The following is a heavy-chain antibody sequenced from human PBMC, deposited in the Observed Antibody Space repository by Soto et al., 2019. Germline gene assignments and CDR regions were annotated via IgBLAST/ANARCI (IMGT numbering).Heavy chain of an antibody. Sequence: SENLRAKSAGGIFSIYTLSVVLQAPGQGFEWRGGIIPILCTANYAQKFQGRVTITADESTSTAYMELSSLRSEDTAVHSCARDKSYDYGMDVWGQGTTVTVSS. CDR1: GGIFSIYT. V-gene: IGHV1-69*13. CDR2: IIPILCTA. CDR3: ARDKSYDYGMDV. J-gene: IGHJ6*02.